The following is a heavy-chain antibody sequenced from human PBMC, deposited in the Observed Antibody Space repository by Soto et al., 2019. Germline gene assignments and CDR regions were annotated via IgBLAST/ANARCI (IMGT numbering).Heavy chain of an antibody. Sequence: VQLQESGPGLVKPSETLSLTCVVSGYSISSGYYWGWIRQPPGKGLEWVAGINWNSGSIGYADSVKCRFTISRDNAKNSLFLQMNSLRPEDTALYYCVKDLERNTMIAVIITAFDSWGQGTLVTVSS. D-gene: IGHD3-22*01. CDR3: VKDLERNTMIAVIITAFDS. CDR2: INWNSGSI. V-gene: IGHV3-9*01. CDR1: GYSISSGYY. J-gene: IGHJ4*02.